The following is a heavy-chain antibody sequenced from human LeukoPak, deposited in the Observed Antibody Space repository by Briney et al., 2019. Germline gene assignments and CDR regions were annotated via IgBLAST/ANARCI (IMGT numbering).Heavy chain of an antibody. V-gene: IGHV3-23*01. D-gene: IGHD4-17*01. CDR2: ISGSGADT. J-gene: IGHJ4*02. Sequence: GSLRLSCAASGFTLSSFAMSWVRQAPEKGLEWGSAISGSGADTYYTDSVRGRFTISRDNSKNTLFLQMNSLRAEDTAIYYCAKDQKWTDYGEFHFWGPGTLVTVSS. CDR1: GFTLSSFA. CDR3: AKDQKWTDYGEFHF.